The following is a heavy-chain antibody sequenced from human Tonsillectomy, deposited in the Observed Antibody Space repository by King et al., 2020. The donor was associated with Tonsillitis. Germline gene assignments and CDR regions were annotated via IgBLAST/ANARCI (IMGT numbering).Heavy chain of an antibody. Sequence: VQLVESGGGVVQPGRSLRLSCAASGFTFSSYDMHWVRQAPGKGLEWVAVISYDGSNKYYADSVKGRFTISRDNSKNTLYLQMNSLRAEDTAVYYCAKVSVAGTSSEYFDLWGRGTLVTVSS. CDR1: GFTFSSYD. V-gene: IGHV3-30*18. CDR3: AKVSVAGTSSEYFDL. CDR2: ISYDGSNK. J-gene: IGHJ2*01. D-gene: IGHD6-19*01.